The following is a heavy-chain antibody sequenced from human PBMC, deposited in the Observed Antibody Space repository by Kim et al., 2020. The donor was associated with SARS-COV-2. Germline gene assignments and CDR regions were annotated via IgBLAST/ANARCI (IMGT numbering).Heavy chain of an antibody. D-gene: IGHD1-1*01. Sequence: YNPSLKSRVTISVDTSKNQFSLKLSSVTAADTAVYYCARHGLGTQGFVDYWGQGTLVTVSS. CDR3: ARHGLGTQGFVDY. J-gene: IGHJ4*02. V-gene: IGHV4-39*01.